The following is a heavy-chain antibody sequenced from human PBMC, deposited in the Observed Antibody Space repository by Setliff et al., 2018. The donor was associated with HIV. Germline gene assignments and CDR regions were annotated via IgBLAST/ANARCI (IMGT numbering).Heavy chain of an antibody. Sequence: ASVKVSCKASGYTFTTYSLHWVRQAPGQSLEWMGWINVGKGDTKYSQDFQGRITITRDTSANTAYMELSRLRSDDTAVYFCARGALLAVFDFDHWGHGTLVTGSS. CDR3: ARGALLAVFDFDH. J-gene: IGHJ4*01. D-gene: IGHD3-10*01. CDR2: INVGKGDT. V-gene: IGHV1-3*01. CDR1: GYTFTTYS.